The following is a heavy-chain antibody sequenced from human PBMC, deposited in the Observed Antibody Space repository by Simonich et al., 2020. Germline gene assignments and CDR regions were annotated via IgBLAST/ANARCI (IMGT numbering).Heavy chain of an antibody. CDR2: ISSSSSYI. CDR3: ARWIAVAGTGAYGMDV. Sequence: EVQLVESGGGLVKPGGSLRLSCAASGFTFRSYSMNWFRHAPGQGLEWVSSISSSSSYIYYADSVKGRFTSSRDNAKNSLYLQMNSLRAEDTAGYYCARWIAVAGTGAYGMDVWGQGTTVTVSS. CDR1: GFTFRSYS. J-gene: IGHJ6*02. D-gene: IGHD6-19*01. V-gene: IGHV3-21*01.